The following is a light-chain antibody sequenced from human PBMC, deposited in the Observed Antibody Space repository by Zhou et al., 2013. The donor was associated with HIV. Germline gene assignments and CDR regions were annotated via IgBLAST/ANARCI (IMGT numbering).Light chain of an antibody. CDR3: QKCDSAPWM. V-gene: IGKV1-27*01. CDR2: AAS. J-gene: IGKJ1*01. Sequence: DIQMTQSPSSLSASVRDRVTITCRASQGIGNSLAWYQQKPGKVPKLLIYAASTLQSGVPSRFSGSGSGTDFTLAISSLQPEDVATYYCQKCDSAPWMFGQGPRWRSN. CDR1: QGIGNS.